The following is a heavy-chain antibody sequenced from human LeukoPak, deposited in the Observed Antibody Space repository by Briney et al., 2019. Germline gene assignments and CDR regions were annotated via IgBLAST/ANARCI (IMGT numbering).Heavy chain of an antibody. D-gene: IGHD3-22*01. Sequence: ASVKVSCKASGYTFTGYYMHWVRQAPGQGLEWMGWINPNSGGTNYAQKFQGRVTTTRDTSISTAYMELSRLRSDDTAVYYCARVLYYYDSSGGNDYWGQGTLVTVSS. CDR3: ARVLYYYDSSGGNDY. CDR1: GYTFTGYY. CDR2: INPNSGGT. V-gene: IGHV1-2*02. J-gene: IGHJ4*02.